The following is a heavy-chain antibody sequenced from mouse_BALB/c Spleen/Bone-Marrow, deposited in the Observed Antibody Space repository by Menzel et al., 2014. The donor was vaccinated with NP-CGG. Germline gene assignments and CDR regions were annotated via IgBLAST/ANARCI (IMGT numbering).Heavy chain of an antibody. CDR3: ASYYYGSSSFAY. CDR2: IDSANGTT. CDR1: GFNIKDTY. D-gene: IGHD1-1*01. V-gene: IGHV14-3*02. J-gene: IGHJ3*01. Sequence: EVHLEESGAELVKPCASVKLSCTASGFNIKDTYMHWVKQRPEQGLEWIGRIDSANGTTKYDPKFPGKGTITTDTSSSKDYLQLNSLTSEDTAAYYCASYYYGSSSFAYWGQGTLVTVSA.